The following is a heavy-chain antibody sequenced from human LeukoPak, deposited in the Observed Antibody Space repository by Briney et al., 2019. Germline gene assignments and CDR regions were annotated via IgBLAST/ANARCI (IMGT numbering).Heavy chain of an antibody. V-gene: IGHV1-69*06. J-gene: IGHJ5*02. D-gene: IGHD5-12*01. Sequence: SVKVSCKASGGTFSSYAISWVRQAPGQGLEWMGGIIPIFGTANYAQKFQGRVTITADKSTSTAYMELSSLRSEDTAVYYCARGVRYSGYENWFDPWGQGTLVTVSS. CDR2: IIPIFGTA. CDR1: GGTFSSYA. CDR3: ARGVRYSGYENWFDP.